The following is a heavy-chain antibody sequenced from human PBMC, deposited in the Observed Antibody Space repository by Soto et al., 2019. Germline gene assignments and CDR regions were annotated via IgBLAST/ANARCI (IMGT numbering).Heavy chain of an antibody. J-gene: IGHJ4*02. D-gene: IGHD2-15*01. CDR2: IHAGNGNT. CDR3: ARDRCSGDSNDFDY. Sequence: QVQVVQSGAEVKKPGASVKVSCKASGFTFTTYAIHWVRQAPGQRLEWMGWIHAGNGNTKSSQKFQDTLTITRDTSASTAYMELSSLRSEDSAVYYCARDRCSGDSNDFDYWGKGTLVTVSS. CDR1: GFTFTTYA. V-gene: IGHV1-3*01.